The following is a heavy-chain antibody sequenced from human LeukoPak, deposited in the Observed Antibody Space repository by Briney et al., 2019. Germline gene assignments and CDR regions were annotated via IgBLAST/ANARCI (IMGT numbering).Heavy chain of an antibody. CDR3: AKEYYDFWSGYPHDY. CDR1: GFTFSSYG. CDR2: ISGSGGST. J-gene: IGHJ4*02. V-gene: IGHV3-23*01. D-gene: IGHD3-3*01. Sequence: GGSLRLSCAASGFTFSSYGMHWVRQAPGKGLEWVSAISGSGGSTYYADSVKGRFTISRDNSKNTLYLQMNSLRAEDTAVYYCAKEYYDFWSGYPHDYWGQGTLVTVSS.